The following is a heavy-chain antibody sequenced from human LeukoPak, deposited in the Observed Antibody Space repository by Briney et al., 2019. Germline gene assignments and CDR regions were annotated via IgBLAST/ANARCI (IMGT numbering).Heavy chain of an antibody. CDR2: IYYSGST. CDR3: ARESSSSWYGNWFDP. J-gene: IGHJ5*02. Sequence: SETPSLTCTVSGGSISSYYWSWIRQPPGKGLEWIGYIYYSGSTNYNPSLKGRVTISVDTSKNQFSLKLSSVTAADTAVYYCARESSSSWYGNWFDPWGQGTLVTVSS. D-gene: IGHD6-13*01. CDR1: GGSISSYY. V-gene: IGHV4-59*01.